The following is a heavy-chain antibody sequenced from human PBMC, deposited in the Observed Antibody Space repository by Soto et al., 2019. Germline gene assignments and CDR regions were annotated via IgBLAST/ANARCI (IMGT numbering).Heavy chain of an antibody. D-gene: IGHD3-16*01. CDR3: ARDGNNQKKTYVFDY. CDR1: GGSISSGGYY. CDR2: IYYSGST. J-gene: IGHJ4*02. Sequence: SETLSLTCTVSGGSISSGGYYWNWIRQHPGKGLEWIGYIYYSGSTYYNPSLKSRVTMSVDTSKNQLSLKLSSVTAADTAVYYCARDGNNQKKTYVFDYWGQGTMVTVSS. V-gene: IGHV4-31*03.